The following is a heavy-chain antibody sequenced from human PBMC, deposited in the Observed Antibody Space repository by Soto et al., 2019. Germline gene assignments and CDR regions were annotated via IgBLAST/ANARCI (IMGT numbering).Heavy chain of an antibody. V-gene: IGHV3-74*01. CDR3: AKGPWGNYRYTLDP. CDR2: INSDGSST. J-gene: IGHJ5*02. CDR1: GFTFSNYW. Sequence: EVQLVESGGGLVQPGGSLRLSCAASGFTFSNYWMHWVRQAPGKGLVWVSHINSDGSSTSYADSAKGRFTISRDNAKNPRYLQMNSLRAEDTAVYYCAKGPWGNYRYTLDPWGQGTLVTVSS. D-gene: IGHD3-16*02.